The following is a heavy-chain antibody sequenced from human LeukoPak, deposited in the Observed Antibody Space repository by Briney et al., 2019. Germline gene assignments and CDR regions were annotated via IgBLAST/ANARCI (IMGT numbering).Heavy chain of an antibody. D-gene: IGHD1-26*01. V-gene: IGHV3-21*01. CDR1: GFTFSSYT. Sequence: GGSLRLSCAASGFTFSSYTMNWVRQAPGKGLEWVSCISSSSSYINYADSVKGRFTVSRDNAKNSLYLQMNSLRAEDTAVYHCAREAEHDAFDIWGQGTMVTVSS. CDR3: AREAEHDAFDI. J-gene: IGHJ3*02. CDR2: ISSSSSYI.